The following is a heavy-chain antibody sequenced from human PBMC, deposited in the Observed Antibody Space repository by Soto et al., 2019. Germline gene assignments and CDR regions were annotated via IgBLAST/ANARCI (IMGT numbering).Heavy chain of an antibody. CDR1: GFNFSSYV. CDR3: ARDQTDSGGYSDS. Sequence: GGSLRLSCEASGFNFSSYVIHWVRQAAGKGLEWVAIIWNDGSNEYYADSVKGRFTISRDNSKNTVYLQVSKLRAEDTAVYFCARDQTDSGGYSDSWGQGTLVTVSS. V-gene: IGHV3-33*01. D-gene: IGHD3-22*01. CDR2: IWNDGSNE. J-gene: IGHJ4*02.